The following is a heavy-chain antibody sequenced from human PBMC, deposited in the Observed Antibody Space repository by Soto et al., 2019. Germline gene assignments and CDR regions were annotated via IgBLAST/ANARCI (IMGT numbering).Heavy chain of an antibody. V-gene: IGHV1-69*12. D-gene: IGHD3-3*01. Sequence: QVQLVQSGAEVKKPGSSVKVSCKASGGTFSSYAISWVRQAPGQGLEWMGGIIPIFGTANYAQKFQGRVTITAAESTGTAYMELSSLRSEDTAVYYCASRAPWNYDFWSGEGPYYYGMDVWGQGTTVTVSS. CDR1: GGTFSSYA. J-gene: IGHJ6*02. CDR3: ASRAPWNYDFWSGEGPYYYGMDV. CDR2: IIPIFGTA.